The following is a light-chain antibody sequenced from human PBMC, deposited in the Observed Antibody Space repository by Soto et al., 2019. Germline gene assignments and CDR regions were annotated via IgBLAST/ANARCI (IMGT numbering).Light chain of an antibody. CDR3: CLYVGATTYV. J-gene: IGLJ1*01. V-gene: IGLV2-23*01. Sequence: QSALAQPASVSGSPGQSITISCTGASGYVGTYSLVSWYQQHPGKAPKVVIYEGHKRPSGVPDRFSGSTSVNTASLTISGLQTDDEADYYCCLYVGATTYVFGIGTQLTVL. CDR1: SGYVGTYSL. CDR2: EGH.